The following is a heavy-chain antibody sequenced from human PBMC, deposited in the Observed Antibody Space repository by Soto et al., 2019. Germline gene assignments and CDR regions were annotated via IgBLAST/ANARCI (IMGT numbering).Heavy chain of an antibody. CDR2: INHSGST. D-gene: IGHD4-17*01. CDR3: VHPRSTVQIPPT. J-gene: IGHJ5*02. Sequence: ASETLSLTCAVYGGSFSGYYWSWIRQPPGKGLEWIGEINHSGSTNYNPSLKSRVTISVDTSKNQFSLKLSSVTAADTAVYYCVHPRSTVQIPPTWGQGTLVTVSS. V-gene: IGHV4-34*01. CDR1: GGSFSGYY.